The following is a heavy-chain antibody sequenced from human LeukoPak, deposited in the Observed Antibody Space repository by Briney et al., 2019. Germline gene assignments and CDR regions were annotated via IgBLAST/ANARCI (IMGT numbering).Heavy chain of an antibody. J-gene: IGHJ4*02. CDR2: IYTSGST. V-gene: IGHV4-4*07. CDR3: ARAYVPGGIIDY. D-gene: IGHD2-2*01. CDR1: GGSISSYY. Sequence: PSETLSLTCTVSGGSISSYYWSWIRQPAGKGLEWIGRIYTSGSTNYNPSLKSRVTMSVDTSKNQFSLKLNSVSAVDTAVYYCARAYVPGGIIDYWGQGTLVTVSS.